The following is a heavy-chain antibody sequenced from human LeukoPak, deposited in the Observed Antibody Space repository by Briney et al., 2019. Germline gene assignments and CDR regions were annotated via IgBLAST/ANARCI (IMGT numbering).Heavy chain of an antibody. CDR3: ARGHPTVIREGHDY. D-gene: IGHD4-17*01. Sequence: SETLSLTCAVYGGSFSGYYWTWIRQPPGKGLEWIGEINHSESANYNPPHKSRATISVDTSKNQFSLKLGSVTAADTAVYYCARGHPTVIREGHDYWGQGILVTVSS. V-gene: IGHV4-34*01. CDR2: INHSESA. CDR1: GGSFSGYY. J-gene: IGHJ4*02.